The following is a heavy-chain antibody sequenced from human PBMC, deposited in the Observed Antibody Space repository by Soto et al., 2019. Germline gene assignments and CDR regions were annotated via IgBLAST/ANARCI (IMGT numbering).Heavy chain of an antibody. Sequence: GGSLRLSCAASGFTFRSYGMHWVRQAPGKGLEWVAVIWYDGSNKYYADSVKGRFTISRDNSKNTLYLQMNSLRAEDTAVYYCARDDIAVAGTFDYWGQGTLVTVSS. CDR2: IWYDGSNK. CDR3: ARDDIAVAGTFDY. J-gene: IGHJ4*02. V-gene: IGHV3-33*01. CDR1: GFTFRSYG. D-gene: IGHD6-19*01.